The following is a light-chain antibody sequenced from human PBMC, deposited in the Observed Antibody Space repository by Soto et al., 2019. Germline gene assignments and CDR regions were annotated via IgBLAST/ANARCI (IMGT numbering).Light chain of an antibody. Sequence: DIQMTQSPSSLSASVGDRVTITCQASQDISSYLNWYQQNPGKDSKILNYHASTLETGVPSGFSGSGSWTDFTFPIRSLQLEDIATYYCQPYDTHCFTFGPGTKVDIK. V-gene: IGKV1-33*01. J-gene: IGKJ3*01. CDR3: QPYDTHCFT. CDR1: QDISSY. CDR2: HAS.